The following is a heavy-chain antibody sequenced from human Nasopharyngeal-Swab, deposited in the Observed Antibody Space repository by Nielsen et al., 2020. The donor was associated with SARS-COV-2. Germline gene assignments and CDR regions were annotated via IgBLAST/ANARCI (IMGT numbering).Heavy chain of an antibody. V-gene: IGHV1-2*06. Sequence: WVRQAPGQGLEWMGRINPNSGGTNYAQKFQGRVTMTRDTSISTAYMELSRLRSDDTAVYYCARNDSSGYGYWGQGTRVTVSS. CDR2: INPNSGGT. D-gene: IGHD3-22*01. J-gene: IGHJ4*02. CDR3: ARNDSSGYGY.